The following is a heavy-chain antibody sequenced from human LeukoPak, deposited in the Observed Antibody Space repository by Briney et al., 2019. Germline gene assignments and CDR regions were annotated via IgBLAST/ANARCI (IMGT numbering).Heavy chain of an antibody. D-gene: IGHD1-26*01. CDR3: ARQQVGATIPLDY. V-gene: IGHV5-51*01. CDR1: GYSFSTYW. J-gene: IGHJ4*02. Sequence: GESLKISXKGSGYSFSTYWIAWVRQMPGKGLEWMGIIYPGDSDTRYSPSFQGQVTISADKSISTAYLQWSSLKASDTAMYFCARQQVGATIPLDYWGQGTLVSVSS. CDR2: IYPGDSDT.